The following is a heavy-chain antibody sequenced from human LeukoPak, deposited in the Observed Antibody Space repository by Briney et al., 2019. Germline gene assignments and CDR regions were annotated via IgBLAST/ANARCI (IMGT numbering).Heavy chain of an antibody. Sequence: SETLSLTCAVYGGSFSGYYWSWIRQPPGKGLEWIGEINHSGSTNYNPSLKSRVTISVDTSKNQFSLKLSSVTAADTAVYYCAKARRVYAFDIWGQGTMVTVSS. J-gene: IGHJ3*02. V-gene: IGHV4-34*01. CDR1: GGSFSGYY. CDR3: AKARRVYAFDI. CDR2: INHSGST. D-gene: IGHD6-13*01.